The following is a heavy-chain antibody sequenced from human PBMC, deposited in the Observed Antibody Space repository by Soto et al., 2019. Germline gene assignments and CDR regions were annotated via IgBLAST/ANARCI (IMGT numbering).Heavy chain of an antibody. V-gene: IGHV4-30-4*01. CDR3: AVGREPPPFDY. CDR1: GGSISSGDYY. Sequence: ASETLSLTCTVSGGSISSGDYYWSWIRQPPGKGLEWIGYIYYSGSTYYNPSLKSRVTISVDTSKNQFSLKLSSVTAADTAVYYCAVGREPPPFDYWGQGTLVTVSS. CDR2: IYYSGST. J-gene: IGHJ4*02. D-gene: IGHD3-10*01.